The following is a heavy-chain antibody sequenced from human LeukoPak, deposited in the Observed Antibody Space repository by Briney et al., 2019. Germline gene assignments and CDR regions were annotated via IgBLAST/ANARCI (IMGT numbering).Heavy chain of an antibody. D-gene: IGHD3-22*01. V-gene: IGHV4-38-2*02. CDR3: ASSGYHSGDKGKDY. Sequence: ASETLSLTCTVSGYSISSGYYWGWIRRPPGKGLEWIGSIYHSGSTYYNPSLKSRVTISVDTSKNQFSLKLSSVTAADTAVYYCASSGYHSGDKGKDYWGQGTLVTVSS. CDR2: IYHSGST. J-gene: IGHJ4*02. CDR1: GYSISSGYY.